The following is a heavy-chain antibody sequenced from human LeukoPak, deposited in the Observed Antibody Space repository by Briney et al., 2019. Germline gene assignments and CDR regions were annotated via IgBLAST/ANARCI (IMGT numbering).Heavy chain of an antibody. Sequence: GGSLRLSCAASGFTFREFSMSWVSQAPGKGLEWVSNIRSNGGDTYYTDSVKGRFTISRDNSKNTLYLEMSSLRAGDTAVYYCAKGGYTTWFDPWGQGTLVTVSS. D-gene: IGHD2-15*01. CDR1: GFTFREFS. CDR2: IRSNGGDT. CDR3: AKGGYTTWFDP. V-gene: IGHV3-23*01. J-gene: IGHJ5*02.